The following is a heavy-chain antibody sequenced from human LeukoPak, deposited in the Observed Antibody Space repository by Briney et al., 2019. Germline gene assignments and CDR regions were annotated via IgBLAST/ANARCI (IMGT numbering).Heavy chain of an antibody. Sequence: PGGSLRLSCAASGFTFSSYCMSWVREAPGRGREWVANIKQDGSEKYYVDSVKGRFTISRDNAKNSLYLQMNSLRAEDTAVYYCARAVGATLRSPWFDPWGQGTLVTVSS. V-gene: IGHV3-7*01. CDR1: GFTFSSYC. CDR3: ARAVGATLRSPWFDP. CDR2: IKQDGSEK. J-gene: IGHJ5*02. D-gene: IGHD1-26*01.